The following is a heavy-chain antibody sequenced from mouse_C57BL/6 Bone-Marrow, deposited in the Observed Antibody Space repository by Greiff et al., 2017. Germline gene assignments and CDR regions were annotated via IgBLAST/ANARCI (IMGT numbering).Heavy chain of an antibody. V-gene: IGHV5-12*01. CDR2: ISNGGGST. Sequence: EVMLVESGGGLVQPGGSLKLSCAASGFTFSDYYMYWVRQTPEKRLEWVAYISNGGGSTYYPDTVKGRFTISRDNAKNTLYLQMSRLKSEDTAMYYCARRRELGSFDYWGQGTTLTVSS. CDR1: GFTFSDYY. CDR3: ARRRELGSFDY. J-gene: IGHJ2*01. D-gene: IGHD4-1*01.